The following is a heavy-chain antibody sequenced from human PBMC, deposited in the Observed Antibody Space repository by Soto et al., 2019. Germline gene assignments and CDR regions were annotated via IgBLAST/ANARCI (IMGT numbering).Heavy chain of an antibody. CDR3: GRDGDQWDQTYLAY. CDR2: MNGYKGST. CDR1: GNAFSGHG. J-gene: IGHJ4*02. D-gene: IGHD1-26*01. V-gene: IGHV1-18*01. Sequence: QVQLVQSGPEAKKPGASVTVSCQALGNAFSGHGISWVRQAPGQGLEWMGWMNGYKGSTNYPRKFQDKVTMTTYTSTRTVYKELRSLTTDDTAIYYCGRDGDQWDQTYLAYWGQGNLITVHS.